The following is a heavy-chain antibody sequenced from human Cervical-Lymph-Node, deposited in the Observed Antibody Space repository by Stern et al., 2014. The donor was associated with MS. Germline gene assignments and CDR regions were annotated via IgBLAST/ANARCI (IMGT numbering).Heavy chain of an antibody. CDR3: TTLDQVLWGLDV. D-gene: IGHD2-21*01. CDR1: GFTVRDAW. J-gene: IGHJ6*02. Sequence: EVQLVESGGGLVKPGGSLTLSCAASGFTVRDAWMTWVRQAPGKGLEWVGRIKSRDDGGKIDHAAPVRGRFTISRDESKNTLFLQMTSLKPEDTAVYFCTTLDQVLWGLDVWGQGTTVTVSS. V-gene: IGHV3-15*01. CDR2: IKSRDDGGKI.